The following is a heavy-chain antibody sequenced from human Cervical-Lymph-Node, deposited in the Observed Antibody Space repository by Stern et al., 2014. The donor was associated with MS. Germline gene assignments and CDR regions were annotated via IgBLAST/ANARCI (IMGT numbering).Heavy chain of an antibody. V-gene: IGHV3-11*01. Sequence: VHLGESGGGLVKPGGSLRLSCAASGFTFSDSYMTWIRQTPGKGLAWVSYISSSGDTIKYAESVKARFTVSRDNAKNSLSLQMSSLRVEDTAVYYCVRGWEPRQDGPSGHDYDAFDIWGQGTMGTVSS. D-gene: IGHD5-12*01. J-gene: IGHJ3*02. CDR2: ISSSGDTI. CDR3: VRGWEPRQDGPSGHDYDAFDI. CDR1: GFTFSDSY.